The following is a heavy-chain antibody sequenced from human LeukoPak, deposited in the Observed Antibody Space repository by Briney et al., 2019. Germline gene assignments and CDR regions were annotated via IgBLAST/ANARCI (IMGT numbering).Heavy chain of an antibody. CDR3: AKDLHYYVAMDV. V-gene: IGHV3-23*01. D-gene: IGHD3-10*02. J-gene: IGHJ6*02. CDR2: LSESGGNT. CDR1: GFTFNSYA. Sequence: GGSLRLPCAASGFTFNSYAMSWVRQAPGKGLEWVSVLSESGGNTNDADSVKGRFTISRDNSKSTLYLQMNSLRDEDTAVYYCAKDLHYYVAMDVWGQGTAVTVSS.